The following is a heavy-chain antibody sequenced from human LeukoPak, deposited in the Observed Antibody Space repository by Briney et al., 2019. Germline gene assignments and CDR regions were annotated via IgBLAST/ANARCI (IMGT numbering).Heavy chain of an antibody. D-gene: IGHD5-24*01. V-gene: IGHV3-11*01. CDR3: ARTPDGYNRLDY. J-gene: IGHJ4*02. CDR1: GFTFSDYY. Sequence: GGSLRLSCAASGFTFSDYYMSWIRQAPGKGVEGVSYISGGRAIWYADSVKGRFTISRDNAKNSLYLQMNRLRAEDTAVYYCARTPDGYNRLDYWGQGTLVTVSS. CDR2: ISGGRAI.